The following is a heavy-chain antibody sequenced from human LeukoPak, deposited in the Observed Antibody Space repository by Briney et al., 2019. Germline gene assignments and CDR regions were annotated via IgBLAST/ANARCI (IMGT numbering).Heavy chain of an antibody. Sequence: GGSLRLSCAASGFTFSSYDMSWVRQAPARGLEWVSAISGSGGSTYYADCVKGRFTISRDNSKNMLYLQMNSLRAEDTAVYYCANPYDSSGYYYVWHAFDIWGQGTMVTVSS. D-gene: IGHD3-22*01. V-gene: IGHV3-23*01. J-gene: IGHJ3*02. CDR2: ISGSGGST. CDR1: GFTFSSYD. CDR3: ANPYDSSGYYYVWHAFDI.